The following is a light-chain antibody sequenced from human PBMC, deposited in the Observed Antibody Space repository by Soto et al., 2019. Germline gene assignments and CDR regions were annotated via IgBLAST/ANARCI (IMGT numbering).Light chain of an antibody. J-gene: IGKJ4*01. V-gene: IGKV1-33*01. CDR1: HDIKNY. CDR3: QQFDDLPLT. CDR2: DAS. Sequence: DIQMTQSPSSLSASVGARVTITCQASHDIKNYINWYQQKPGKAPKLLIYDASNLETGVPSRFSGGGFGTHFTFTISNLQPEDTATYFSQQFDDLPLTFGGGTKVDIK.